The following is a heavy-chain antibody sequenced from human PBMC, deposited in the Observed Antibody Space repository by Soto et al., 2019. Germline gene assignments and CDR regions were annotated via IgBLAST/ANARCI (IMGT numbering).Heavy chain of an antibody. J-gene: IGHJ4*02. V-gene: IGHV3-30*18. Sequence: PGGSLRLSCVASGFTFSRYVMHWVRQAPGKGLEWVAVIAYDGSNKYYADSVKGRFTISRDNSKNTLYLQMNSLRAEDTAVYYCSNTVTTNHYFDYWGQGNLVTVSS. CDR3: SNTVTTNHYFDY. D-gene: IGHD4-4*01. CDR2: IAYDGSNK. CDR1: GFTFSRYV.